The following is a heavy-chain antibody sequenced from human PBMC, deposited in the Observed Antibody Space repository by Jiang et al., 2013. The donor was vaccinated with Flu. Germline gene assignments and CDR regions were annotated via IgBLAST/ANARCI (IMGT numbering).Heavy chain of an antibody. CDR3: ARDPFSYSGSPYWYFDL. J-gene: IGHJ2*01. CDR1: GFTFSSYS. V-gene: IGHV3-21*01. Sequence: VQLVESGGGLVKPGGSLRLSCAASGFTFSSYSMNWVRQAPGKGLEWVSSISSSSSYIYYADSVKGRFTISRDNAKNSLYLQMNSLRAEDTAVYYCARDPFSYSGSPYWYFDLWGLAPWSLSPQ. D-gene: IGHD1-26*01. CDR2: ISSSSSYI.